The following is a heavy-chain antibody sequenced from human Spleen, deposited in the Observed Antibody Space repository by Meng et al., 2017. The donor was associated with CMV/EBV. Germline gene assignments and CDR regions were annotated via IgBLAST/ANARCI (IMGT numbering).Heavy chain of an antibody. CDR1: GFTVSSNY. D-gene: IGHD5-18*01. CDR2: IYSGGST. Sequence: GESLKISCAASGFTVSSNYMSWVRQAPGKGLEWVSVIYSGGSTYYADSVKGRFTISRDNSKNTLYLQMNSLRAEDTALYYCAKDIGYSYVFDYWGQGTLVTVSS. J-gene: IGHJ4*02. V-gene: IGHV3-53*05. CDR3: AKDIGYSYVFDY.